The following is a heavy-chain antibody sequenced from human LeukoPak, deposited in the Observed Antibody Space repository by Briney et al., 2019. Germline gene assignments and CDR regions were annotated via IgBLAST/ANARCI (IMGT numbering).Heavy chain of an antibody. Sequence: GESLKISCKGSGYNFTNYWIGWVRQMPGKGLEWMGIIYPGDSDTRYSPSFQGQVTISADKSISTAYLQWSSLKASDTAMYYCARLLTTVTIDAFDIWGQGTMVTVSS. CDR3: ARLLTTVTIDAFDI. D-gene: IGHD4-11*01. CDR1: GYNFTNYW. J-gene: IGHJ3*02. V-gene: IGHV5-51*01. CDR2: IYPGDSDT.